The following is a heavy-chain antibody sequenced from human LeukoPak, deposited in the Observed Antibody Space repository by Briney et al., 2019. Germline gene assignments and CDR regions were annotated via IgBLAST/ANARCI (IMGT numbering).Heavy chain of an antibody. CDR2: IIPIFGTA. V-gene: IGHV1-69*06. Sequence: SVKVSCKASGGTFSSYAISWVRQAPGRGLEWMGRIIPIFGTANYAQKFQGRVTITADKSTSTAYMELSSLRSEDTAVYYCARVGFLETYYYMDVWGKGTTVTVSS. CDR1: GGTFSSYA. D-gene: IGHD3-3*02. J-gene: IGHJ6*03. CDR3: ARVGFLETYYYMDV.